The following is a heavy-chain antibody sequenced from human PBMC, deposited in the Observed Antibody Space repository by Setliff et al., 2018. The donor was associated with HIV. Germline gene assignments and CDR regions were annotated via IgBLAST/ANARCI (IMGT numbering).Heavy chain of an antibody. V-gene: IGHV4-38-2*01. Sequence: KPSETLSLTCAVSGYSISSDYYWAWIRQPPGKGLEWIATIYHSGTTFHNQSLKSRVSMSVDTSKNHFSLRLTSVTAADSAVYYCARHERSIFGVTYSYYMDVWGKGTTVTVSS. CDR2: IYHSGTT. CDR3: ARHERSIFGVTYSYYMDV. CDR1: GYSISSDYY. J-gene: IGHJ6*03. D-gene: IGHD3-3*01.